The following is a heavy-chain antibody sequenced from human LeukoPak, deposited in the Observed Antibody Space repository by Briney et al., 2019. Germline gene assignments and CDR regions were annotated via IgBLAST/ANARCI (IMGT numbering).Heavy chain of an antibody. D-gene: IGHD1-26*01. CDR3: AREVRGSYRTYYFDY. CDR2: INSDESST. V-gene: IGHV3-74*01. J-gene: IGHJ4*02. CDR1: GFTFISYW. Sequence: GGSLRLPCVPSGFTFISYWMHWVRQPPGRGLGWVSRINSDESSTSSADSVKGRFTISRENATNTLYLQMNSLRAEDTAVYYCAREVRGSYRTYYFDYWGQGTLVTVSS.